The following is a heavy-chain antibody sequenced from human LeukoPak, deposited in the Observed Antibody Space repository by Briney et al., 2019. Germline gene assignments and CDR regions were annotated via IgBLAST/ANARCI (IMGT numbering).Heavy chain of an antibody. V-gene: IGHV1-69*13. CDR3: ARWGLGIDAFDI. CDR2: IIPIFGTA. Sequence: SVKVSCKASGGTFSSYAISWVRQAPGQGLEWMGGIIPIFGTANYAQKFQGRVTITADESTSTAYMELSSLRSEDTAVYYCARWGLGIDAFDIWGQGTMVTVSS. D-gene: IGHD7-27*01. CDR1: GGTFSSYA. J-gene: IGHJ3*02.